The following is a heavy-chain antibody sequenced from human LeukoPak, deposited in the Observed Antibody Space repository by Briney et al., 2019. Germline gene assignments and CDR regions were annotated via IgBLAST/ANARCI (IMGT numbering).Heavy chain of an antibody. CDR3: ARPAYDFWSGYPHYFDY. D-gene: IGHD3-3*01. CDR1: GYSISSGYY. CDR2: IYHSGST. J-gene: IGHJ4*02. Sequence: PSETLSLTCAVSGYSISSGYYWGWIRQPPGKGLEWIESIYHSGSTYYNPSLKSRVTISVDTSKNQFSLKLSSVTAADTAVYYCARPAYDFWSGYPHYFDYWGQGTLVTVSS. V-gene: IGHV4-38-2*01.